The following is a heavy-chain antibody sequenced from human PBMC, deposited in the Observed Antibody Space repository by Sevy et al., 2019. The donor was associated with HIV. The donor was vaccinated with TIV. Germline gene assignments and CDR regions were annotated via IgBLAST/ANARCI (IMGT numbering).Heavy chain of an antibody. J-gene: IGHJ6*02. D-gene: IGHD2-2*01. V-gene: IGHV1-18*04. CDR1: GYTFTSHG. CDR3: ARDLGYCSSTSCYWRGYYYYYNMDV. Sequence: ASVKVSCKTSGYTFTSHGISWVRQAPGQGLEWMGWISVYNGDTKYAQKLQGRVTMTTDTSTSTAYRELRSLRSDDTAVYYCARDLGYCSSTSCYWRGYYYYYNMDVWGQGTTVTVSS. CDR2: ISVYNGDT.